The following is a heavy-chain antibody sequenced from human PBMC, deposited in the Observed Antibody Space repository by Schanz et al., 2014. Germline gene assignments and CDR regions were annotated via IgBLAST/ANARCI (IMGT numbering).Heavy chain of an antibody. CDR3: ARDRVYRFLKGENRFYFDY. J-gene: IGHJ4*02. D-gene: IGHD3-3*01. CDR2: ISPYNGNT. Sequence: QVRLVQSGAELKMPGATVKVSCETSGYTFTNYGVSWVRQAPGQGLEWGAWISPYNGNTAYAQNLKGRVRMTTDTSTATAYMVLRSLTYDDTAVYYCARDRVYRFLKGENRFYFDYWGQGTLVIVSS. CDR1: GYTFTNYG. V-gene: IGHV1-18*01.